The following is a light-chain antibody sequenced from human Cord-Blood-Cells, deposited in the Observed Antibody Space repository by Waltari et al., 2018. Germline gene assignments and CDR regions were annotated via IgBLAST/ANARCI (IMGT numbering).Light chain of an antibody. CDR2: EVS. CDR1: SSAVGGYNY. Sequence: QSALTQPASVSGSPGQSITISCTGTSSAVGGYNYVSWYQQHPGKAPKLMIYEVSNRPSGVSDRFSGSKSGNTASLTISGLQAEDEADYYRSSYTSSSTLVFGGGTKLTVL. CDR3: SSYTSSSTLV. J-gene: IGLJ3*02. V-gene: IGLV2-14*01.